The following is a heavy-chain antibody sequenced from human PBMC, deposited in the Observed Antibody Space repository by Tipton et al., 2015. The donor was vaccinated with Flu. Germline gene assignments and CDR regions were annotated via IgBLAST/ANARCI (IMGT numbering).Heavy chain of an antibody. D-gene: IGHD5-18*01. CDR3: ARTADAFDI. CDR2: TYYSGST. CDR1: GGSISSYY. Sequence: TLSLTCTVSGGSISSYYWSWIRQPPGKGLEWIGYTYYSGSTNYNPSHKSRVTISVDTSKNQFSLKLSSMTAADTAVYYCARTADAFDIWGQGTMVTVSS. V-gene: IGHV4-59*08. J-gene: IGHJ3*02.